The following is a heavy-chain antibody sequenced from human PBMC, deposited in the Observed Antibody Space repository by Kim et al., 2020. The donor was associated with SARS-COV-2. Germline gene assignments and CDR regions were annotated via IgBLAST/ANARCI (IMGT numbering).Heavy chain of an antibody. CDR3: ARHLVGATLGWFDP. D-gene: IGHD1-26*01. CDR1: GGSISSSSYY. CDR2: IYYSGST. J-gene: IGHJ5*02. V-gene: IGHV4-39*01. Sequence: SETLSLTCTVSGGSISSSSYYWGWIRQPPGKGLEWIGSIYYSGSTYYNPSLKSRVTISVDTPKNQFPLKLSSVTAANTAVYYCARHLVGATLGWFDPWGQGTLGTVSS.